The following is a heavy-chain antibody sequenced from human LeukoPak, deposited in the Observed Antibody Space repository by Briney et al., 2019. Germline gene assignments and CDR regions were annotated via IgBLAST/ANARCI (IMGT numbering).Heavy chain of an antibody. D-gene: IGHD2-15*01. CDR1: GFTFSNYA. CDR2: ISGSGDST. Sequence: PGGSLRLSCAASGFTFSNYAMNWVRQAPGKGLEWVSAISGSGDSTYYADSVRGRFTISRDNSKNTLYLQMNSLRPEDTAMYYCAKGRSSGGTSYSSFDYWGQGTLVTVSS. V-gene: IGHV3-23*01. J-gene: IGHJ4*02. CDR3: AKGRSSGGTSYSSFDY.